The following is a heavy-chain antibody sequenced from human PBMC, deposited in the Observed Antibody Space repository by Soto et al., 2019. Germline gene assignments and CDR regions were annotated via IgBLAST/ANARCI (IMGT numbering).Heavy chain of an antibody. J-gene: IGHJ5*02. CDR1: GFTFSNAW. D-gene: IGHD3-22*01. CDR2: IKSKTDGGTT. Sequence: AGGSLRLSCAASGFTFSNAWMSWVRQAPGKGLEWVGRIKSKTDGGTTDYAAPVKGRFTISRDDSKNTLYLRMNSLKTEDTAVYYCTSPVWGYYDSSGYEFDPWGQGTLVTVSS. V-gene: IGHV3-15*01. CDR3: TSPVWGYYDSSGYEFDP.